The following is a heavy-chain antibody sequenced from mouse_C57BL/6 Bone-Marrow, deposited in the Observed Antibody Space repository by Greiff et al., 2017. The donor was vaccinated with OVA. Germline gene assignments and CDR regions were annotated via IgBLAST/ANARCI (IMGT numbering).Heavy chain of an antibody. V-gene: IGHV5-16*01. CDR1: GFTFSDYY. D-gene: IGHD1-1*01. Sequence: EVQVVESEGGLVQPGSSMKLSCTASGFTFSDYYMAWVRQVPEKGLEWVANINYDGSSTYYLDSLKSRFIISSDNVKNILYLKMRNLKSEDTATYYCARTPITTVVATDRYYFDYWGQGTTLTGSS. CDR3: ARTPITTVVATDRYYFDY. CDR2: INYDGSST. J-gene: IGHJ2*01.